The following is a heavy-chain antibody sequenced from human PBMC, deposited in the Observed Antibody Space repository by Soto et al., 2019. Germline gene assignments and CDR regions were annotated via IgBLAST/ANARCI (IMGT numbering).Heavy chain of an antibody. CDR2: INHSGST. CDR3: ARRTSEAIAAGSRFDY. Sequence: SETLSLTCAVYGGSFSGYYWSWIRQPPGKGLEWIGEINHSGSTNYNPSLKSRVTISVDTSKNQFSLKLSSVTAADTAVYYCARRTSEAIAAGSRFDYWGQGTLVTVSS. D-gene: IGHD2-21*01. J-gene: IGHJ4*02. V-gene: IGHV4-34*01. CDR1: GGSFSGYY.